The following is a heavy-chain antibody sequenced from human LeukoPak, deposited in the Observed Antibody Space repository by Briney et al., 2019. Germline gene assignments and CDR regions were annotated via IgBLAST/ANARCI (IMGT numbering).Heavy chain of an antibody. CDR2: IIAIFGTP. V-gene: IGHV1-69*05. CDR3: ARVRQDGYYDSSGYYYYYMDV. J-gene: IGHJ6*03. CDR1: GGTFSSYG. D-gene: IGHD3-22*01. Sequence: SVKVSCKASGGTFSSYGLSWVRQAPGQGLEWMGGIIAIFGTPNYAQKFQGRVTITTDESTSTGYMELSSLRSEDTAVYYCARVRQDGYYDSSGYYYYYMDVWGKGTTVTVSS.